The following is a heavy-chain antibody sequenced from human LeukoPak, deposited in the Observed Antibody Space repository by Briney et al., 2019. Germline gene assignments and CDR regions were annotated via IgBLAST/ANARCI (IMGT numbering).Heavy chain of an antibody. CDR2: ISGSGGST. D-gene: IGHD4-23*01. CDR1: GFTFTSYG. Sequence: GGSLRLSCAASGFTFTSYGMSWVRQAPGKGLEWVSSISGSGGSTYYADSVKGRFTMSRENSKKRLSLQMNSLRAENTAVYYCAKRRSPDYGGNSGSCFDYWGQGSLVTVSS. J-gene: IGHJ4*02. CDR3: AKRRSPDYGGNSGSCFDY. V-gene: IGHV3-23*01.